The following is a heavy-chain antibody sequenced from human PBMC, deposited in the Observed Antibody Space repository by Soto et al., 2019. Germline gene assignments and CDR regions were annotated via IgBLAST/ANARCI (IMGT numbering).Heavy chain of an antibody. CDR3: ARVCGGDCHYGMDV. Sequence: QVQLQESGPGLVKPSQTLSLTCTVSGGSISSGGYYWSWIRQHPGKGLEWIGYIYYSGSTYYNPSLKSLVTISVDTSKNQFFLKLSSVTAADTAVYYCARVCGGDCHYGMDVWGQGTTVTVSS. J-gene: IGHJ6*02. V-gene: IGHV4-31*01. CDR2: IYYSGST. D-gene: IGHD2-21*02. CDR1: GGSISSGGYY.